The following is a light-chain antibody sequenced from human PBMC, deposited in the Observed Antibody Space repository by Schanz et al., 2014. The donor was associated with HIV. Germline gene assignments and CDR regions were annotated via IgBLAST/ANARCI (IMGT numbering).Light chain of an antibody. V-gene: IGKV3-15*01. CDR2: GAF. CDR3: QQYSDWPPST. CDR1: QSISTY. Sequence: EIVLTQSPGTLSLSPGERATLSCRASQSISTYLAWYQHKPGQAPRLLIYGAFTRATGIPVRFSGSGSGTDFTLTISGLQSEDFAVYYCQQYSDWPPSTFGQGTKLEIK. J-gene: IGKJ2*01.